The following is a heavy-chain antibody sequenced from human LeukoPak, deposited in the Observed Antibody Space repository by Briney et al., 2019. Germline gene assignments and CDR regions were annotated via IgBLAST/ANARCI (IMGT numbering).Heavy chain of an antibody. J-gene: IGHJ4*02. V-gene: IGHV4-4*08. Sequence: SDTLSLTCTVAGVSIKDFHWRCLRQSPPRGLEWIGWITNCGDANYNHSLERHLAISGDTSKSQLSLIVTSVTDADTAVYYCARHVEHAAYFHHWGQGVLVTVSS. CDR2: ITNCGDA. CDR3: ARHVEHAAYFHH. CDR1: GVSIKDFH. D-gene: IGHD1/OR15-1a*01.